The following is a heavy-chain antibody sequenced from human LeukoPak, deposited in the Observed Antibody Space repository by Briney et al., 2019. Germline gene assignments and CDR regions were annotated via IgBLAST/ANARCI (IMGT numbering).Heavy chain of an antibody. J-gene: IGHJ6*02. CDR2: INPNSGGT. V-gene: IGHV1-2*04. Sequence: ASVKVSCKASGYTFTGYYMHWVRQAPGQGLEWMGWINPNSGGTNYAQKFQGWVTMTRDTPISTAYMELSRLRSDDTAVYYCAREAMDYYDFWSGYRRAYGMDVWGQGTTVTVSS. CDR1: GYTFTGYY. CDR3: AREAMDYYDFWSGYRRAYGMDV. D-gene: IGHD3-3*01.